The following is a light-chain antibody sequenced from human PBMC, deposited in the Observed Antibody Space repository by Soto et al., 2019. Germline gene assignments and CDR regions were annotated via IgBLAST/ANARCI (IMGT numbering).Light chain of an antibody. CDR3: SSYTSSSPYV. V-gene: IGLV2-14*01. CDR1: SSDVGGYNY. CDR2: EVS. Sequence: QSVLTQPGSVSGSPGQSITISCTGTSSDVGGYNYVSWYQQHPGKAPKLMIYEVSNRPSGVSNRFSGSKSGNTASLTISGLQAEDEADYYCSSYTSSSPYVFGTGTKATVL. J-gene: IGLJ1*01.